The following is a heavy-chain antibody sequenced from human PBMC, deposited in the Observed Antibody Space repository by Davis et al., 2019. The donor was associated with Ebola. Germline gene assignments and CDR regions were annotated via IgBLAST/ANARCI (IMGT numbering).Heavy chain of an antibody. J-gene: IGHJ3*02. CDR1: GFNLSRYW. D-gene: IGHD3-16*01. V-gene: IGHV3-21*06. Sequence: GEYLNTPCAAPGFNLSRYWMPWVSHAPGHLLERVSPMILSLSFLYYADSVKGRFTVSRDNAKNSLSLQMNSLRAEDTTGYDFAKELGEMGLLGACDIWEKGTMISVAS. CDR3: AKELGEMGLLGACDI. CDR2: MILSLSFL.